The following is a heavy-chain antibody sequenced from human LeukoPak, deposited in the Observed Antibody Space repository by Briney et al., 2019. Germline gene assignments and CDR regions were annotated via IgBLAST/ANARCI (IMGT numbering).Heavy chain of an antibody. D-gene: IGHD6-13*01. CDR3: ARAPGDSSSWYFSLNYYYYGMDV. CDR1: GYTFTSYD. CDR2: MNLNSGNT. Sequence: ASVKVSCKASGYTFTSYDINWVRQATGQGLEWMGWMNLNSGNTGYAQKFQGRVTMTRNTSISTAYMELSSLRSEDTAVYYCARAPGDSSSWYFSLNYYYYGMDVWGQGTTVTVSS. V-gene: IGHV1-8*01. J-gene: IGHJ6*02.